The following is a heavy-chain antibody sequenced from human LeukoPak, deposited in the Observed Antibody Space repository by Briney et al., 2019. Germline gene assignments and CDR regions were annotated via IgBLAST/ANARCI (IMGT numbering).Heavy chain of an antibody. CDR3: ARGLDIVVVPAAICLYWFDP. CDR1: GLTFSSYA. CDR2: ISSNGGST. Sequence: GGSLRLSCAASGLTFSSYAMHWVRQAPGKGLEYVSAISSNGGSTYYANSVKGRFTISRDNSKNTLYLQMGSLRAEDMAVYYCARGLDIVVVPAAICLYWFDPWGQGTLVTVSS. J-gene: IGHJ5*02. D-gene: IGHD2-2*02. V-gene: IGHV3-64*01.